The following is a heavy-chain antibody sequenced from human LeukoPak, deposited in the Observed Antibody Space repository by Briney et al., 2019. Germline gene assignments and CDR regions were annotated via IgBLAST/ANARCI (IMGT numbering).Heavy chain of an antibody. CDR1: GGSISSSSYY. V-gene: IGHV4-39*02. CDR2: IYYSGST. CDR3: ARDRGYREI. Sequence: SETLSLTCTVSGGSISSSSYYWGWIRQPPGKGLEWIGSIYYSGSTYYNPSLKSRVTISVDTSKNQFSLKLSSVTAADTAVYYCARDRGYREIWGQGTLVTVSS. D-gene: IGHD6-25*01. J-gene: IGHJ4*02.